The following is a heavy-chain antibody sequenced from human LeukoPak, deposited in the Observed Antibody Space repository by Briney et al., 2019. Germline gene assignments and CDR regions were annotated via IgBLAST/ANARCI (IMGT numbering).Heavy chain of an antibody. CDR3: ASLPAAGNYYYGMDV. CDR2: INHSGST. CDR1: GGSFSGYY. J-gene: IGHJ6*02. Sequence: PSETLSLNCAVYGGSFSGYYWSWIRQPPGKGLEWIGEINHSGSTNYNPSLKSRVTISVDTSKNQFSLKLSSVTAADTAVYYCASLPAAGNYYYGMDVWGQGTTVTVSS. D-gene: IGHD6-13*01. V-gene: IGHV4-34*01.